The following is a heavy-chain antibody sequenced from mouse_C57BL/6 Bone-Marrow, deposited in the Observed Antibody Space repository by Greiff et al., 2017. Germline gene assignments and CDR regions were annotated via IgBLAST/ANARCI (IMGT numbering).Heavy chain of an antibody. CDR1: GFTFSDYY. V-gene: IGHV5-16*01. CDR2: INYDGSST. CDR3: ARETFDGGFEY. J-gene: IGHJ3*01. Sequence: EVKLVESEGGLVQPGSSMKLSCTASGFTFSDYYMAWVRQVPEKGLEWVANINYDGSSTYYLDSLKGRFIISRDNAKNILYLQMSSLKSEDTATYYCARETFDGGFEYWGQGTLVTVSA.